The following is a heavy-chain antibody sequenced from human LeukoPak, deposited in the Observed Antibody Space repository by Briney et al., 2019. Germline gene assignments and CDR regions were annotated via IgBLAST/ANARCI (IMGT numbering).Heavy chain of an antibody. V-gene: IGHV3-23*01. J-gene: IGHJ4*02. D-gene: IGHD3-9*01. CDR3: AKVSESNYDILTGYYTPYYFDY. CDR1: GFTFSSSA. CDR2: ISDSGGST. Sequence: GGSLRLSCAASGFTFSSSAMSWVRQAPGKGLEWVSGISDSGGSTFYADSVKGRFIISRDNSKNILYLQMNSLRADDTAVYYCAKVSESNYDILTGYYTPYYFDYWGQGTLVTVSS.